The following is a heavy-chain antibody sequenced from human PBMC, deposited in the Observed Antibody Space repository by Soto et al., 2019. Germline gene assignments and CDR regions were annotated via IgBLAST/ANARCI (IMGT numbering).Heavy chain of an antibody. CDR2: IDPSDSYT. V-gene: IGHV5-10-1*01. CDR3: ARHRGSNWNDPGVVDY. J-gene: IGHJ4*02. CDR1: GYSFTSYW. D-gene: IGHD1-20*01. Sequence: GESLKISCKGSGYSFTSYWISWVRQMPGKGLEWMGRIDPSDSYTNYSPSLQGHVTISADKSISTAYLQWSSLKASDTAMYYCARHRGSNWNDPGVVDYWGQGTLVTVS.